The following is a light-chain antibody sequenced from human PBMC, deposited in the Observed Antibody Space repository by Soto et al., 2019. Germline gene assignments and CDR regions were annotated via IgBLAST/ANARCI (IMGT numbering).Light chain of an antibody. CDR2: AAS. CDR1: QSVYNSS. Sequence: EIVLTQSPGTLSLSPGERATLSWRASQSVYNSSLAWYQQKPGQTPRLLINAASNRATGVPDRFSGSGSGTDFTLTISRLEPEDFAVYYCQQYGSPPHTFGQGTKVEI. V-gene: IGKV3-20*01. CDR3: QQYGSPPHT. J-gene: IGKJ2*01.